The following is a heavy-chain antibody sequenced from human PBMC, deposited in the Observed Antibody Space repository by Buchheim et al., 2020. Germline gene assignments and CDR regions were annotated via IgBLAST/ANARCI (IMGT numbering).Heavy chain of an antibody. CDR2: LNGDERII. CDR1: DFPFRNYR. J-gene: IGHJ5*01. Sequence: VQLVESGGGLVLPGGSLRLSCVVSDFPFRNYRMHWVRQVPGKGLVWVSSLNGDERIIGYADSVRGRFTVSRENDKNNLYLQLNSLRAEDSAVYYCAREPPLGDENWLDSWGQGTL. CDR3: AREPPLGDENWLDS. D-gene: IGHD1-26*01. V-gene: IGHV3-74*01.